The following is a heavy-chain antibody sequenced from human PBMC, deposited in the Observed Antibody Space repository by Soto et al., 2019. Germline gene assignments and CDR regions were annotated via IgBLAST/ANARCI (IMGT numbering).Heavy chain of an antibody. J-gene: IGHJ6*02. CDR2: ISYDGSNK. CDR1: GFTFSSYG. CDR3: AKDSGVWSGYYNSYYYYGMDV. Sequence: GGSLRLSCAASGFTFSSYGMHWVRQAPGKGLEWVAVISYDGSNKYYADSVKGRFTISRDNSKNTLYLQMNSLRAEDTAVYYCAKDSGVWSGYYNSYYYYGMDVWGQGTTVTVSS. D-gene: IGHD3-3*01. V-gene: IGHV3-30*18.